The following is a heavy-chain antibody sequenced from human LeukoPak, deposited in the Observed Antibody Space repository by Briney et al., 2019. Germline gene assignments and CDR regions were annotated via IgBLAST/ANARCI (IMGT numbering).Heavy chain of an antibody. D-gene: IGHD3-22*01. CDR3: AKDLYDSSGYYSWGGFDY. CDR2: INPNSGGT. V-gene: IGHV1-2*02. J-gene: IGHJ4*02. CDR1: GYTFTGYY. Sequence: ASVKVSCKASGYTFTGYYMHWVRQAPGQGLEWMGWINPNSGGTNYAQKFQGRVTMTRDTSISTAYMELSRLRSDDTAVYYCAKDLYDSSGYYSWGGFDYWGQGTLVTVSS.